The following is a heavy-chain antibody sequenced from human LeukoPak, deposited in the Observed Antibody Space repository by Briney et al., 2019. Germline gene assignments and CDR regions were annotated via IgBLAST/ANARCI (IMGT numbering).Heavy chain of an antibody. CDR2: LSGSGANT. V-gene: IGHV3-23*01. CDR3: AKSPTAGRGSGYYYVMDV. Sequence: PGGSLRLSCAASGFTFSDYAMNWVRQAPGKGLEWVSALSGSGANTFYADSVKGRFTISRDNTKNTLYLQMTSLRAEDTAIYYCAKSPTAGRGSGYYYVMDVWGQGTTVIVSS. CDR1: GFTFSDYA. D-gene: IGHD3-16*01. J-gene: IGHJ6*02.